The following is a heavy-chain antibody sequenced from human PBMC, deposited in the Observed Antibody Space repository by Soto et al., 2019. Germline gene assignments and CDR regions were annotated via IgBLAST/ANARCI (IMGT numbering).Heavy chain of an antibody. V-gene: IGHV1-2*02. J-gene: IGHJ6*02. Sequence: GASVKLSCTASGYRFTGYYMHWGRQAPGQGIAWMGWINPNSGGTNYAQKFQGRVTMTRDTSISTAYMELSRLRSDDTAVYYCARGYCSGCSCYSAYYYCYGLDFCGQGTSDTVS. CDR2: INPNSGGT. CDR3: ARGYCSGCSCYSAYYYCYGLDF. D-gene: IGHD2-15*01. CDR1: GYRFTGYY.